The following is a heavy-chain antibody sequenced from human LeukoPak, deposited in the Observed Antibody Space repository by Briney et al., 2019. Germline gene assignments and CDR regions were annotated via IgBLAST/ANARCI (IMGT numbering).Heavy chain of an antibody. Sequence: PGGSLRLSCAASGFTVSSNYMSWVRQAPGKGLEWVSVIYSGGSTYYADSVKGRFTISRDNSKNTLYLQMNSLRAEDTAVYYCARAITGTTSPYFDYWGQGTLVTVSS. CDR3: ARAITGTTSPYFDY. CDR1: GFTVSSNY. D-gene: IGHD1-20*01. J-gene: IGHJ4*02. CDR2: IYSGGST. V-gene: IGHV3-53*01.